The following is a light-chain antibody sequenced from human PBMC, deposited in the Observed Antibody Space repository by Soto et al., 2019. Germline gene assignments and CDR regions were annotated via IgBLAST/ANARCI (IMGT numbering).Light chain of an antibody. J-gene: IGLJ1*01. CDR2: DVS. CDR1: SSDVGTNNY. V-gene: IGLV2-14*01. CDR3: SSYTTSSTPLYV. Sequence: QSVLAQPASVSGSPGHSIAISCTGTSSDVGTNNYVSWYQQHPGKAPKLIIYDVSNRPSGVSDRFSGSKSGNTASLTISGLQAEDEADYYCSSYTTSSTPLYVFGTGTKSPS.